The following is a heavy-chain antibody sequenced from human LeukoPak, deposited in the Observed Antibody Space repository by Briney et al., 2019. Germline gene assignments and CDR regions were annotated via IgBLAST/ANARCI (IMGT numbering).Heavy chain of an antibody. CDR2: ISAYNGNT. D-gene: IGHD3-10*01. J-gene: IGHJ5*02. CDR1: GGTFSSYA. CDR3: ARVLRNYYDNWFDP. V-gene: IGHV1-18*01. Sequence: GSSVKVSCKASGGTFSSYAISWVRQAPGQGLEWMGWISAYNGNTNYAQKLQGRVTMTTDTSTSTAYMELRSLRSEDTAVYYCARVLRNYYDNWFDPWGQGTLVTVSS.